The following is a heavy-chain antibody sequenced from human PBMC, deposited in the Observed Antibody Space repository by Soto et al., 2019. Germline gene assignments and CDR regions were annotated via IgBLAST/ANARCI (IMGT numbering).Heavy chain of an antibody. CDR2: IYYSGST. CDR3: ATQEVGGSYVYTFDP. V-gene: IGHV4-39*01. J-gene: IGHJ5*02. D-gene: IGHD1-26*01. Sequence: PSETLSLTCTVSGGSITSSSYYWGWIRQPPGKGLEWIGSIYYSGSTHYNPSLKSRVTISVDTSKNQFSLKLSSVTAADTAVYYCATQEVGGSYVYTFDPWGQGTLVTVS. CDR1: GGSITSSSYY.